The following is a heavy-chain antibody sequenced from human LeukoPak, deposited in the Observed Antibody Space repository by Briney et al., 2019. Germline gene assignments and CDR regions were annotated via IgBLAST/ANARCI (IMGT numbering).Heavy chain of an antibody. V-gene: IGHV1-18*01. Sequence: GASVKVSCKASGYTFTRYGISWVRQAPGKGLEWMGWVSVYNGNTNYTQKVQGRVTMTTERSRRTDVMELRRLRSDDTAVYYCARDYIRGDPDYWGQGTLVTVSS. CDR2: VSVYNGNT. J-gene: IGHJ4*02. CDR3: ARDYIRGDPDY. D-gene: IGHD3-3*02. CDR1: GYTFTRYG.